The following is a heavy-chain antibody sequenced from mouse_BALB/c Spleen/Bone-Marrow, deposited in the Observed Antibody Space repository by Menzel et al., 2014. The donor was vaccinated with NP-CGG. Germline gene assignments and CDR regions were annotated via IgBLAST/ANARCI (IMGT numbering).Heavy chain of an antibody. CDR3: ARETGPRAMDY. CDR2: ISDDGGNT. V-gene: IGHV5-4*02. J-gene: IGHJ4*01. Sequence: VHVKQSGGGLVKPGGSLKLSCAASGFTLSDYYMFWVRQTPEKRLEWVATISDDGGNTYYRDSVKGRFTISRDNAKNKLNLQMSSLKSEDTATFHCARETGPRAMDYWGQGTSVTVSS. D-gene: IGHD4-1*01. CDR1: GFTLSDYY.